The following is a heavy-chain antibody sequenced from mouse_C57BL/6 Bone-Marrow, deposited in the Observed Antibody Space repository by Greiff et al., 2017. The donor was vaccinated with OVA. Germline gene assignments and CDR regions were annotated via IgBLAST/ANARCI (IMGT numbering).Heavy chain of an antibody. Sequence: VKLMESGPGLVQPSQSLSITCTVSGFSLTSYGVHWVRQSPGKGLEWLGVIWSGGSTDYNAAFISRLSICKDNSNSQGFFKMNSQQADDTAIYYCARNRGIYDGYHSDTMDYWGQGTSVTVSS. CDR2: IWSGGST. CDR1: GFSLTSYG. J-gene: IGHJ4*01. V-gene: IGHV2-2*01. CDR3: ARNRGIYDGYHSDTMDY. D-gene: IGHD2-3*01.